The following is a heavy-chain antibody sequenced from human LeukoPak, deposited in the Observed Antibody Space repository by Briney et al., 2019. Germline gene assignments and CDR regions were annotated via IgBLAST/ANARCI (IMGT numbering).Heavy chain of an antibody. CDR1: GGSFSGYD. V-gene: IGHV4-34*01. D-gene: IGHD3-10*01. Sequence: SETLSLTCAVYGGSFSGYDWSWIRQPPGKGLEWIGEINHSGSTNYNPSLKSRVTISVDTSKNQFSLKLSSVTAADTAVYYCARGGRFGGPYYYYYYMDVWGKGTTVTVSS. CDR2: INHSGST. J-gene: IGHJ6*03. CDR3: ARGGRFGGPYYYYYYMDV.